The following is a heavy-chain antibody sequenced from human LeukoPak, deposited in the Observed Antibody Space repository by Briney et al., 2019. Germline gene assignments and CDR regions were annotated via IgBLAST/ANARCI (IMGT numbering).Heavy chain of an antibody. Sequence: GGSLRLSCAASGFTFSSYAMSWVRQAPGKGLEWVSAISGSGGSTYCADSVKGRFTISRDNSKNTLYLQMNSLRAEDTAVYYCAKSRTAVATIRYFDYWGQGTLVTVSS. J-gene: IGHJ4*02. CDR1: GFTFSSYA. CDR3: AKSRTAVATIRYFDY. V-gene: IGHV3-23*01. D-gene: IGHD5-12*01. CDR2: ISGSGGST.